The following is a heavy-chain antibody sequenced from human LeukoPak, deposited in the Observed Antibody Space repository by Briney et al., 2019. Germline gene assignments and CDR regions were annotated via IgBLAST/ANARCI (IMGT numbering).Heavy chain of an antibody. Sequence: SETLSLTCAVYGGSFSGYYWSWIRQPPGKGLEWIGEINHSGSTNYNPSLKSRVTISVDTSKNQFSLKLSSVTAADTAVYYCARMWVYYDSSGYPQGYFDYWGQGTPVTVSS. CDR2: INHSGST. J-gene: IGHJ4*02. CDR3: ARMWVYYDSSGYPQGYFDY. CDR1: GGSFSGYY. V-gene: IGHV4-34*01. D-gene: IGHD3-22*01.